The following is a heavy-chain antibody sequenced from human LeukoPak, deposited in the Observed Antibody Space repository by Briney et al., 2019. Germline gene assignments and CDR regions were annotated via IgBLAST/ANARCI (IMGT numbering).Heavy chain of an antibody. Sequence: ASVKVSCKASGYTFTGCYMHWVRQAPGQGLEWMGWISAYNGNTNYAQKLQGRVTMTTDTSTSTAYMELRSLRSDDTAVYYCARASLDSSGWYYYYYYMDVWGKGTTVTVSS. J-gene: IGHJ6*03. CDR3: ARASLDSSGWYYYYYYMDV. CDR1: GYTFTGCY. D-gene: IGHD6-19*01. CDR2: ISAYNGNT. V-gene: IGHV1-18*04.